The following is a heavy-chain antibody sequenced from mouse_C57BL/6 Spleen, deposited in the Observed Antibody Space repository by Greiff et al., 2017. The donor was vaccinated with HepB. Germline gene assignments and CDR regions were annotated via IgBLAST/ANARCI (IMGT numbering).Heavy chain of an antibody. CDR3: TTAWSNYHDYYAMDY. CDR1: GFNIKDYY. D-gene: IGHD2-5*01. Sequence: EVQLQQSGAELVRPGASVKLSCTASGFNIKDYYMHWVKQRPEQGLEWIGRIDPEDGDTEYAPKFQGKATMTADTSSNTAYLQLSSLTSEDTAVYYCTTAWSNYHDYYAMDYWGQGTSVTVSS. J-gene: IGHJ4*01. V-gene: IGHV14-1*01. CDR2: IDPEDGDT.